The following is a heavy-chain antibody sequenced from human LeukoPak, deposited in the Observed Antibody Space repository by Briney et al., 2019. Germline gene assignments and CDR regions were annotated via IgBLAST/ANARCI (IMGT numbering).Heavy chain of an antibody. CDR1: GGSISSSSYY. CDR3: ARSSMVTTYGLFDY. Sequence: PSETLSLTCTVSGGSISSSSYYWGWIRQPPGKGLEWIGSIYYSGSTYYNPSLKSRVTISVDTSKNQFSLKLSSVTAADTAVYYCARSSMVTTYGLFDYWGQGTLVTVSS. J-gene: IGHJ4*02. D-gene: IGHD4-17*01. CDR2: IYYSGST. V-gene: IGHV4-39*01.